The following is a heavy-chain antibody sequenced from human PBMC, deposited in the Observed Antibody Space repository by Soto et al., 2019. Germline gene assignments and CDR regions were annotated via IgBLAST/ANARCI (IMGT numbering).Heavy chain of an antibody. CDR1: GYTFTSYG. J-gene: IGHJ4*02. CDR2: ISAYNGNT. CDR3: ARVVYYYDSSGYYYPVYFDY. Sequence: ASVKVSCKASGYTFTSYGISWVRQAPGQGLEWMGWISAYNGNTNYAQKLQGRVTMTTDTSTSTAYMELRSLRSDDTAVYYCARVVYYYDSSGYYYPVYFDYWGQGTLVTVSS. D-gene: IGHD3-22*01. V-gene: IGHV1-18*01.